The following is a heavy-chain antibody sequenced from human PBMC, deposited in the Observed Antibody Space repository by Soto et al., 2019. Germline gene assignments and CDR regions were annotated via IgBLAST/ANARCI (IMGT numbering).Heavy chain of an antibody. Sequence: ASAEVCCKASGYTIASCARRWVRQSPGQRLEWMGWINAGNGNTKYSQKFQGRVTITRDTSASTAYMELSSLRSEDTAVYYCARDPLSHPYYYYGMDVWGQGTTVTVSS. CDR3: ARDPLSHPYYYYGMDV. V-gene: IGHV1-3*01. J-gene: IGHJ6*02. CDR2: INAGNGNT. CDR1: GYTIASCA.